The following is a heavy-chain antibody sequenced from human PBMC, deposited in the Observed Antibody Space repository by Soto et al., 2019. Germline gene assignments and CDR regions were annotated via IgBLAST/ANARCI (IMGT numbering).Heavy chain of an antibody. Sequence: TGGSLRLSCAASGFTFTNYAMTWVRQTPGKGLEWVSGISASGGLKYYADSVRGRFTVSRDNSKNILYLQMDNLRDEDTALYYCAREVGAPSGWLDPWGQGTQVTVSS. CDR3: AREVGAPSGWLDP. D-gene: IGHD1-26*01. J-gene: IGHJ5*02. CDR1: GFTFTNYA. V-gene: IGHV3-23*01. CDR2: ISASGGLK.